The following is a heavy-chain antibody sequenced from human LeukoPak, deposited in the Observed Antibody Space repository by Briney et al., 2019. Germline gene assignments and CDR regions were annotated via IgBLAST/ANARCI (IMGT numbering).Heavy chain of an antibody. CDR1: GYTFTGYY. J-gene: IGHJ3*02. CDR3: ARDRIVGPTDAFDI. D-gene: IGHD1-26*01. CDR2: MNPNSGNT. V-gene: IGHV1-8*02. Sequence: AASVKVSCKASGYTFTGYYMHWVRQAPGQGLEWMGWMNPNSGNTGYAQKFQGRVAMTRNTSISTAYMELSSLSSEDTAIYYCARDRIVGPTDAFDIWGQGTRVTVSS.